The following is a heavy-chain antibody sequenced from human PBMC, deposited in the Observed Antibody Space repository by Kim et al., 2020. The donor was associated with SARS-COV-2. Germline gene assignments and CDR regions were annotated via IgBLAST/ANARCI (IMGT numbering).Heavy chain of an antibody. J-gene: IGHJ4*02. CDR2: ISDDGVAT. D-gene: IGHD1-26*01. V-gene: IGHV3-23*01. Sequence: GGSLRLSCAASGFTFSGYAMTWVRQAPGKGLEWVSGISDDGVATYYADSVKGRFTISSDNSKNTVFLQMDSLRVEDTAVYFCAKARGSREPVYHFDYWGQGTRVTVSS. CDR1: GFTFSGYA. CDR3: AKARGSREPVYHFDY.